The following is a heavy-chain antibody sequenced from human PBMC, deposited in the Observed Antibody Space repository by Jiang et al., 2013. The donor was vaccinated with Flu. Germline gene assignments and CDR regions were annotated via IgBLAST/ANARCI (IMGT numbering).Heavy chain of an antibody. CDR1: GFTFSSYA. D-gene: IGHD6-19*01. J-gene: IGHJ4*02. Sequence: SGGGLVQPGGSLRLSCAASGFTFSSYAMSWVRQAPGKGLEWVSAISGSGGSTYYADSVKGRFTISRDNSKNTLYLQMNSLRAEDTAVYYCAKEGPGSSGWFQGPPDYWGQGTLVTVSS. CDR3: AKEGPGSSGWFQGPPDY. V-gene: IGHV3-23*01. CDR2: ISGSGGST.